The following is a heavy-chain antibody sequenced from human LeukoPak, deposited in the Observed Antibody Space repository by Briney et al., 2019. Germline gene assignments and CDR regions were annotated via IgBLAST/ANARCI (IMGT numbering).Heavy chain of an antibody. V-gene: IGHV3-9*01. J-gene: IGHJ2*01. CDR3: AKDGQSMVRDVDL. CDR1: GFTFDDYA. CDR2: ISWNSGSI. Sequence: PGGSLRLSCAASGFTFDDYAMHWVRQAPGKGLEWVSGISWNSGSIGYADSVKGRFTISRDNAKNSLYLQMNSLRAEDTALYYCAKDGQSMVRDVDLWGRGTLVTVSS. D-gene: IGHD3-10*01.